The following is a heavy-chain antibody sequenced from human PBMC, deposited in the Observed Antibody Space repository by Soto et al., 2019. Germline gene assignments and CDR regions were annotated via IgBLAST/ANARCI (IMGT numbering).Heavy chain of an antibody. CDR1: GFTFSSYA. J-gene: IGHJ1*01. V-gene: IGHV3-23*01. D-gene: IGHD2-2*01. CDR2: ISGSGGST. CDR3: AKELGYCSSTSCLSSYFQH. Sequence: EVQLLESGGGLVQPGGSLRLSCAASGFTFSSYAMSWVRQAPGKGLEWVSAISGSGGSTYYADSVKGRFTISRDNSKNTLYLQMNSLRAEDTAVYYCAKELGYCSSTSCLSSYFQHWGQGTLVTVSS.